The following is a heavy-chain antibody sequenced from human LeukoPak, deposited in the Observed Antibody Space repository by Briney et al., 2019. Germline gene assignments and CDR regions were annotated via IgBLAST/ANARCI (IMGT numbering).Heavy chain of an antibody. V-gene: IGHV4-4*07. Sequence: SETLSLTCTVSGGSISSYFWSWIRQPAGKGLEWIGRIYSNGNTNYNPSLKSRLTMSIDTSKNQFSLRLTSVTAADTAVFYCARGNGSRSPIDYWGQGTLVTVSS. CDR1: GGSISSYF. CDR2: IYSNGNT. D-gene: IGHD3-10*01. CDR3: ARGNGSRSPIDY. J-gene: IGHJ4*02.